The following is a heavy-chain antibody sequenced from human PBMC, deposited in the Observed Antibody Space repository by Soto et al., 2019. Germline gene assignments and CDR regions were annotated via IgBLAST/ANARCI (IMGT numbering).Heavy chain of an antibody. CDR2: IYYSGST. J-gene: IGHJ4*02. CDR1: GSSISSGCCY. D-gene: IGHD3-22*01. Sequence: SETMSLTCTVSGSSISSGCCYWSWIRQHPGKGLEWIGYIYYSGSTYYNPSLKSRVTISVDTSKNQFSLKLSSVTAADTAVYYCARDSYYYDSSGYLAYFDYWGQGTLVTVSS. CDR3: ARDSYYYDSSGYLAYFDY. V-gene: IGHV4-31*03.